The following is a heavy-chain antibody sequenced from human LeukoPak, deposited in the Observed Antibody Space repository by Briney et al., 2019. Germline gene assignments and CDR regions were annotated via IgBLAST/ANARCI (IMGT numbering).Heavy chain of an antibody. D-gene: IGHD3-22*01. CDR1: GYTLTKLS. V-gene: IGHV1-24*01. CDR2: FDPEDGER. CDR3: ATVYSCDSSAYYRLDY. Sequence: ASVKLSCKVSGYTLTKLSMHWVRQAPGKGLEWMGTFDPEDGERLYAQKFQGRLTMTEDTSTDTAYMELRSLRSEDTAVDYCATVYSCDSSAYYRLDYWGQGTLVTVSS. J-gene: IGHJ4*02.